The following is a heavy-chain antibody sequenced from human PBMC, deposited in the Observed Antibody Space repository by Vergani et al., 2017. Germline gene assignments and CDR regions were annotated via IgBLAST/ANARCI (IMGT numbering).Heavy chain of an antibody. J-gene: IGHJ6*03. CDR1: GYTFITSD. CDR3: TRGVVMDV. D-gene: IGHD2-15*01. CDR2: MSPNSGST. V-gene: IGHV1-8*01. Sequence: QVQLVQSGAEVKKPGASVKVSCKASGYTFITSDINWVRQATGQGLEWMGWMSPNSGSTGYAQKFQGRVTMTRNTSISTAYMELTSLRSDDTAVYYCTRGVVMDVWGKGTTVTVSS.